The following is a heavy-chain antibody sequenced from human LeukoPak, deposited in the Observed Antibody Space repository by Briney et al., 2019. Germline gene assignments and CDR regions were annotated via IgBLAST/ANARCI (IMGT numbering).Heavy chain of an antibody. CDR2: ISWNSDSI. V-gene: IGHV3-9*01. CDR1: GFTFDDYA. D-gene: IGHD6-13*01. J-gene: IGHJ4*02. Sequence: GGSLRLSCAASGFTFDDYAMHWVRQAPGKGLEWVSGISWNSDSIGYADSVKGRFTISRDNAKNSLYLQMNSLRAEDTALYYCAKDSSSSWYGGGFAYWGQGTLVTVSS. CDR3: AKDSSSSWYGGGFAY.